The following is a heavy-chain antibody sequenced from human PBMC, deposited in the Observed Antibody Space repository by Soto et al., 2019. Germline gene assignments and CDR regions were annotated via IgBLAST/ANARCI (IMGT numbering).Heavy chain of an antibody. CDR3: AKSPLSGSYYAGADY. J-gene: IGHJ4*02. Sequence: GGSLRLSCAASGFTFSSYGMHWVRQAPGKGLEWVAVISYDGNNKYYADSVKGRFTISRDDSKNTLYLQLNSLRAEDTAVYYCAKSPLSGSYYAGADYWGQGTLVTVSS. V-gene: IGHV3-30*18. D-gene: IGHD1-26*01. CDR1: GFTFSSYG. CDR2: ISYDGNNK.